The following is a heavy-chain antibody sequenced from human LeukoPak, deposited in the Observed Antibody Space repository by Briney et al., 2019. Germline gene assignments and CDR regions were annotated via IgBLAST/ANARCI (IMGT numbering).Heavy chain of an antibody. D-gene: IGHD6-19*01. CDR1: GFTFITYT. CDR2: IDSSGSTI. CDR3: AGDKTTGGWYEIDY. V-gene: IGHV3-48*04. J-gene: IGHJ4*02. Sequence: GGSLRLPCEASGFTFITYTFNWVRQAPGKGLEWVSYIDSSGSTIDYADSVKGRFTISRDNAKNSLYLQMNSLRAEDTAVYYCAGDKTTGGWYEIDYWGQGTLVTVSS.